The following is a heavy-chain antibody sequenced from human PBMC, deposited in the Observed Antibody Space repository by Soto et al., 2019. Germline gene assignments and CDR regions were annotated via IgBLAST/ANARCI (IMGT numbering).Heavy chain of an antibody. CDR2: ISAYNGNT. Sequence: QVRLVQSGAEVKKPGASVKVSCKASGYTFTSYGISWVRQAPGQGLEGMGWISAYNGNTNYAQKLQGRVTMSTDTPKSSAYMELRSLKCDDTAVYYCARESIVAISHYYYYMDVWGKGTTVTVSS. D-gene: IGHD5-12*01. V-gene: IGHV1-18*01. CDR3: ARESIVAISHYYYYMDV. J-gene: IGHJ6*03. CDR1: GYTFTSYG.